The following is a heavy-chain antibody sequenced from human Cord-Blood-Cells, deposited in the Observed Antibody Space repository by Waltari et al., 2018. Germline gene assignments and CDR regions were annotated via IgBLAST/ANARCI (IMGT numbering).Heavy chain of an antibody. D-gene: IGHD3-3*01. V-gene: IGHV4-34*01. CDR1: GGSFSGYY. CDR2: INHSGST. Sequence: QVQLQQWGAGLLKPSETLSLTCAVYGGSFSGYYWSWIRQPPGKGLEWIGEINHSGSTSYNPSLKSRVTISVDTSKDQFSLKLSSVTAADTAVYYCARGGVLEWLLYGSYYYYGMDVWGQGTTVTVSS. CDR3: ARGGVLEWLLYGSYYYYGMDV. J-gene: IGHJ6*02.